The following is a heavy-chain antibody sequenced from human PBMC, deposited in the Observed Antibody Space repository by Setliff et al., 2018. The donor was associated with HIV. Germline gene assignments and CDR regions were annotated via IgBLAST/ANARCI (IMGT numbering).Heavy chain of an antibody. J-gene: IGHJ4*02. V-gene: IGHV1-3*01. CDR1: GYTFTNYA. CDR2: INAGNGNT. D-gene: IGHD3-16*01. CDR3: ARDLSYTANWEFDF. Sequence: ASVKVSCKASGYTFTNYAMHWVRQAPGQGLEWMGWINAGNGNTKYSQKFQGRVTITRDTSANTAYLDLNSLKSEDSAQYYCARDLSYTANWEFDFWGQGTLVTVSS.